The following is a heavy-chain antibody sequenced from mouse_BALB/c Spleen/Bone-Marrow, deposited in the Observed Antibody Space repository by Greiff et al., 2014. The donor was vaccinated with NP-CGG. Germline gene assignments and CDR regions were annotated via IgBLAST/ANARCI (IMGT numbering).Heavy chain of an antibody. CDR1: GFSLTSYG. V-gene: IGHV2-9*02. D-gene: IGHD1-1*01. J-gene: IGHJ4*01. CDR3: ARGSYYEGAMDY. Sequence: VKLMESGPGLVAPPQSLSITCTASGFSLTSYGVHWVRQPPGKVLEWLGVIWAGGSTNYNSALMSRLSISKDNSKSQVFLKMNSLQTDDTAMYYCARGSYYEGAMDYWGQGTSVTVSS. CDR2: IWAGGST.